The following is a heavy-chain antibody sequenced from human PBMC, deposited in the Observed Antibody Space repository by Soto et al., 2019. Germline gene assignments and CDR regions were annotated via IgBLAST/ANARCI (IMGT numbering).Heavy chain of an antibody. J-gene: IGHJ4*02. D-gene: IGHD5-12*01. CDR2: IFSSGST. CDR3: AREGSYSAYNFAHGIQLWSFDF. CDR1: GGSINTFY. V-gene: IGHV4-4*07. Sequence: PSETLSLTCTVSGGSINTFYWSWVRQPAGKGLEWIGRIFSSGSTSFNPSLESRVAISVDTSKNHFSLNLSSVTAADMAVYYCAREGSYSAYNFAHGIQLWSFDFWGQGALVTVS.